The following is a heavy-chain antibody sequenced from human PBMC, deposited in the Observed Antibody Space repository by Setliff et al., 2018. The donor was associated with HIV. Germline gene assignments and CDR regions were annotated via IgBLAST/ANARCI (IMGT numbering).Heavy chain of an antibody. CDR2: ISHTGST. J-gene: IGHJ4*02. CDR3: ARDKRYRFPFDS. D-gene: IGHD2-2*02. CDR1: GGSFSAYY. V-gene: IGHV4-34*01. Sequence: PSETLSLTRAVYGGSFSAYYWSWIRQSPEMGLEWIAEISHTGSTKYNPSLGSRVTISLATSKNQFSLSLRSLSAADTAVYYCARDKRYRFPFDSWGQGTLVTVSS.